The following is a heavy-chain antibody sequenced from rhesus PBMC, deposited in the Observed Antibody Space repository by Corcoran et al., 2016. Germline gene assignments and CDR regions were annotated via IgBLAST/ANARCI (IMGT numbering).Heavy chain of an antibody. Sequence: QVQLVQSGAEGKKPGASVKVSGKAAGYTLGSAAISRGRQGPGQGLEWIGVIIPLVGITNYAEKFQGRVTITADTSTSTAYMELSSLRSEDTAVYYCARGSVAAAGSSRFDVWGAGVLVTVSS. J-gene: IGHJ5-1*01. CDR2: IIPLVGIT. CDR3: ARGSVAAAGSSRFDV. D-gene: IGHD6-31*01. CDR1: GYTLGSAA. V-gene: IGHV1-198*02.